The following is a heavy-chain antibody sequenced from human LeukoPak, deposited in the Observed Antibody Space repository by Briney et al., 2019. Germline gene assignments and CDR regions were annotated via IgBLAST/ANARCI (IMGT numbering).Heavy chain of an antibody. CDR1: GFTFSSYG. J-gene: IGHJ4*02. D-gene: IGHD3-16*01. Sequence: GGSLRLSCAASGFTFSSYGMNWVRQAPGKGLEWVSYISSSDTIYYADSVKGRFTISRNNAKNSLYLQMNSLRDEDTAVYYCAAGAFGGFDYWGQGTLVTVSS. CDR2: ISSSDTI. CDR3: AAGAFGGFDY. V-gene: IGHV3-48*02.